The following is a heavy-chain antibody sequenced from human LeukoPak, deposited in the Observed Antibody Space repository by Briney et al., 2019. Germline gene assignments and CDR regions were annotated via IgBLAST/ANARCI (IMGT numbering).Heavy chain of an antibody. D-gene: IGHD6-6*01. J-gene: IGHJ5*02. CDR3: ARDVGIAARQDWFDP. Sequence: EGSLRLSCAASGFTFSDYYMSWIRQAPGKGLEWVSYISSSGSTIYYADSVKGRFTISRDNTKNSLYLQMNSLRAEDTAVYYCARDVGIAARQDWFDPWGREPWSPSPQ. V-gene: IGHV3-11*01. CDR2: ISSSGSTI. CDR1: GFTFSDYY.